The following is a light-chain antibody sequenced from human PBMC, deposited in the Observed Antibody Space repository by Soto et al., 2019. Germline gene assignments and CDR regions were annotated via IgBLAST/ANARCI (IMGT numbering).Light chain of an antibody. CDR1: QDIRNF. J-gene: IGKJ3*01. CDR3: QKYSSVPV. Sequence: DIQMTQSPPSLSASVGDRVTITCRASQDIRNFVAWYQQKPGKAPKLLIYAVSTLQSGVPSRFSGSGSGTDFTLTINSLQPEDVATYSCQKYSSVPVFGPGTKVEIK. CDR2: AVS. V-gene: IGKV1-27*01.